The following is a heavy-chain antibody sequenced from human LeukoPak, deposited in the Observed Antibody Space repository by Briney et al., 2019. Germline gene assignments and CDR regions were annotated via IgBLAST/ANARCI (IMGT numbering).Heavy chain of an antibody. V-gene: IGHV3-30*15. CDR1: GFTFSNYA. J-gene: IGHJ1*01. Sequence: GGSLRLSFAASGFTFSNYAMHWVRQAPGKGLEWVAVISYDGSNKYYADSVKGQFTVSRDNSYNTLYLQMSSLRPEDTAVYYCARGEEGYCSRSNCPAPQHWGQGTLVTVSS. D-gene: IGHD2-2*01. CDR2: ISYDGSNK. CDR3: ARGEEGYCSRSNCPAPQH.